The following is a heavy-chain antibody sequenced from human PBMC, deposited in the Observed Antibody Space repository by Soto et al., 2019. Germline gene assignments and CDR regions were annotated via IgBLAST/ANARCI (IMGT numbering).Heavy chain of an antibody. CDR2: ISTRSNYI. CDR3: ARDTGYSSGQVPESFDI. J-gene: IGHJ3*02. V-gene: IGHV3-21*01. Sequence: EVQLVESGGAMFKRGGSLGPSFPAPGLPVRGYSRSWARQAPGKGLEWVSGISTRSNYIFYGDSVKGRFTISRDNAKKSLYLQMNSLRADDTAVYYCARDTGYSSGQVPESFDIWGQGTMVAVSS. CDR1: GLPVRGYS. D-gene: IGHD6-19*01.